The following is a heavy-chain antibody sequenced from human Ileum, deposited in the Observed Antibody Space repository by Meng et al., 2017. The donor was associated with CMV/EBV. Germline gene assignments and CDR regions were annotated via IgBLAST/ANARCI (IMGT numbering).Heavy chain of an antibody. J-gene: IGHJ4*02. CDR1: YTFTGYY. CDR2: INPNNGGI. CDR3: ARGLDYYDSNGYYPSFHF. Sequence: YTFTGYYMHWVRQAPGQGLEWMGRINPNNGGINYAQKFQGRVTMTRDTSISTAYLEVSSLTSDDTAVYYCARGLDYYDSNGYYPSFHFWGQGTLVTVSS. V-gene: IGHV1-2*06. D-gene: IGHD3-22*01.